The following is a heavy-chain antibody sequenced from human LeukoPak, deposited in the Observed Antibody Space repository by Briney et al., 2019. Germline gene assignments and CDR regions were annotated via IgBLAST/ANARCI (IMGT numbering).Heavy chain of an antibody. J-gene: IGHJ5*02. CDR1: GGSISSYF. Sequence: SSETLSLTCTVSGGSISSYFWTWIRQPPGKGLEWIGYIYYSGSTSYNPSLKSRVTMSVDTSKNQFSLNLNSVTAADTAVYYCARGYLDWFDPWGQGTLLTVSS. CDR3: ARGYLDWFDP. D-gene: IGHD1-26*01. V-gene: IGHV4-59*01. CDR2: IYYSGST.